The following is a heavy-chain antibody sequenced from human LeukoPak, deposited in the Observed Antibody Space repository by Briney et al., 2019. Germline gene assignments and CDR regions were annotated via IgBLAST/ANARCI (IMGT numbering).Heavy chain of an antibody. J-gene: IGHJ4*02. CDR3: ARGRGTMVRGPLVDY. CDR2: ISAYNGNT. Sequence: ASVTVSCKASGYTFTSYGFSWVRQPPGQGLEWMGWISAYNGNTNYAQKLQGRVTMTTDTSTSTAYMELRSLRSDDTAVYYCARGRGTMVRGPLVDYWGQGTLVTVSS. V-gene: IGHV1-18*04. CDR1: GYTFTSYG. D-gene: IGHD3-10*01.